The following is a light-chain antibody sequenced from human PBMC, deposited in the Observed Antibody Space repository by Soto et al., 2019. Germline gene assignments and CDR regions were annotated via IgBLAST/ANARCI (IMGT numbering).Light chain of an antibody. J-gene: IGKJ1*01. CDR3: QQYNKWPRT. CDR2: GAS. CDR1: QSVNIH. Sequence: EIVMTQSPATLSVSPGARATLSCRASQSVNIHLAWYQQKPGQAPRLLIYGASARATGIPAKFSGSGSGTEFTLTISSLQSEDFAVYYCQQYNKWPRTFGQGTMVDI. V-gene: IGKV3D-15*01.